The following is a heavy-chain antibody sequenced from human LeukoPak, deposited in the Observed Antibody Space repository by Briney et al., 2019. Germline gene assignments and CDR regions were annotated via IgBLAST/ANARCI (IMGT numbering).Heavy chain of an antibody. V-gene: IGHV4-59*02. Sequence: SETLSLTCTASGGSVSSYYGSWVRRPPGRGLEWIAYLSHCGSSDSNTSLTSRVTTLVDTSQNQVSLKLTSVTAADTAVYYCARARYANAWYAFDIWGHGTMVTVSS. CDR3: ARARYANAWYAFDI. CDR1: GGSVSSYY. CDR2: LSHCGSS. J-gene: IGHJ3*02. D-gene: IGHD2-2*01.